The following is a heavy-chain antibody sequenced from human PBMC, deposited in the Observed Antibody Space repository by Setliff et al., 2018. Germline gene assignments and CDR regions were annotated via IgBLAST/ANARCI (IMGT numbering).Heavy chain of an antibody. J-gene: IGHJ5*02. CDR1: GYSFSNFW. CDR2: IYPGDSHT. D-gene: IGHD2-2*01. CDR3: ARQFCSSTSCYDWFDP. V-gene: IGHV5-51*01. Sequence: GESLTISCKGSGYSFSNFWIGWVRQMPGKGLEWMGIIYPGDSHTRYSPSFQGQVTISADKSISTAYLQWSSLKASDTAMYYCARQFCSSTSCYDWFDPWGQGTLVTVSS.